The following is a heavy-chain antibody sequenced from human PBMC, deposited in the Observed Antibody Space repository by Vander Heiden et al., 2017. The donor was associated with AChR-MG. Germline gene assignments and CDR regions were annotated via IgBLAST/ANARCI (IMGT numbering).Heavy chain of an antibody. CDR2: IYPGDSDT. Sequence: EVQLVQSGAEVKKPGESLKISCKGSGYSFTSYWIGWVRQMPGKGLEWMGIIYPGDSDTRYSPSFQGQVTISADKSISTAYLQWSSLKASDTAMYYCARPNHYYDSSGYGGPTTHWYFDLWGRGTLVTVSS. D-gene: IGHD3-22*01. CDR1: GYSFTSYW. V-gene: IGHV5-51*01. J-gene: IGHJ2*01. CDR3: ARPNHYYDSSGYGGPTTHWYFDL.